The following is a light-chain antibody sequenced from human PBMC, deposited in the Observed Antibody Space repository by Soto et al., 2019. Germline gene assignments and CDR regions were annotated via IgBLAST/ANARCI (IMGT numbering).Light chain of an antibody. CDR2: GAS. J-gene: IGKJ1*01. CDR1: QSVNTN. Sequence: EIVVTQSPATLSVSPGERVTLSCRASQSVNTNFAWYQQKPGQAPRLLIYGASIRATDIPGRFSGSGSGREFSLTIRSLQSEDVGIYYCQQYNNWPSWTFGQGTKVGIK. V-gene: IGKV3-15*01. CDR3: QQYNNWPSWT.